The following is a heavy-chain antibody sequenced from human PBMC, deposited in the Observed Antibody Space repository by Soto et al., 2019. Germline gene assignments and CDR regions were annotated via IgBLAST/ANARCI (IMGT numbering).Heavy chain of an antibody. J-gene: IGHJ5*02. CDR2: ISAYNGNT. Sequence: QVQLVQSGAEVKKPGASVKVSCKASGYTFTSYGISWVRQAPGQGLEWMGWISAYNGNTNYAQKLQGRVTMTTDTPPGTAYMERRSLRSAEPAVYYCARNFITGTPYYGQIISCSDPWGQGPLVTVSS. CDR1: GYTFTSYG. CDR3: ARNFITGTPYYGQIISCSDP. V-gene: IGHV1-18*01. D-gene: IGHD1-20*01.